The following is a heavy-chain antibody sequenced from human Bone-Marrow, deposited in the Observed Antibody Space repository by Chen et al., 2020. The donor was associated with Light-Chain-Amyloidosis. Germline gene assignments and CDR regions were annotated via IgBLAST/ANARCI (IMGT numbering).Heavy chain of an antibody. CDR2: VYYTGTT. CDR1: GDSINSRYHC. J-gene: IGHJ5*02. Sequence: QLQLQESGPGQVKALETLSLTCIVSGDSINSRYHCWGWIRQPPGKGLEWIGSVYYTGTTYYNPSLKSRVTMSFDMSKNQFTLQLTSVTAADTAFYYCARDVTRDYGEGYRGWFDPWGQGTQVIVST. CDR3: ARDVTRDYGEGYRGWFDP. V-gene: IGHV4-39*07. D-gene: IGHD4-17*01.